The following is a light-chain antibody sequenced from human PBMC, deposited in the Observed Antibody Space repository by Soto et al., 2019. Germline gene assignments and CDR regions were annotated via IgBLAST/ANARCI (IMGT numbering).Light chain of an antibody. CDR1: SGDVGAYTY. J-gene: IGLJ2*01. CDR3: SSYAGSNNFDVV. CDR2: EVS. Sequence: QSALTQPPSASGSPGQSVTISCTGTSGDVGAYTYVSWYQQHPGKAPQLIIYEVSKRPSGVPDRFSGSKSANTASLTVSGLQAEDEADYYCSSYAGSNNFDVVFGGGTKLTVL. V-gene: IGLV2-8*01.